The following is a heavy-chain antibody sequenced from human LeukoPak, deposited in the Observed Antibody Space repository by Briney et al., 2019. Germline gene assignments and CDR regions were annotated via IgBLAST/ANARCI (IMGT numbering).Heavy chain of an antibody. D-gene: IGHD2-15*01. CDR1: GDSVSSNSAA. Sequence: SQTLSLTCAISGDSVSSNSAAWNWTRQSPSRGLEWLGRTYYRSKWYNDYAVSVKSRITINSDTSKNQFTLQLNSVTPEDTAVYYCARVLRAGYSLPLDSWGQGTLVTVSS. V-gene: IGHV6-1*01. CDR2: TYYRSKWYN. CDR3: ARVLRAGYSLPLDS. J-gene: IGHJ4*02.